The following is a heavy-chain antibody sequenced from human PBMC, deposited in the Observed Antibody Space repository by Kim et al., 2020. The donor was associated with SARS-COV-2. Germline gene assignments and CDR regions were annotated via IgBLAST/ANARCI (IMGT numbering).Heavy chain of an antibody. J-gene: IGHJ4*02. V-gene: IGHV4-59*01. D-gene: IGHD6-19*01. CDR2: IYYSGNT. CDR3: ARDRLGMPVDY. Sequence: SETLSLTCTVSGGSFNTYYWTWIRQPPGKGLEWIGYIYYSGNTNYNPSLKSRVTMSVDTSRNQFSLRLSSVTAADTAVYYCARDRLGMPVDYWGQGTLVT. CDR1: GGSFNTYY.